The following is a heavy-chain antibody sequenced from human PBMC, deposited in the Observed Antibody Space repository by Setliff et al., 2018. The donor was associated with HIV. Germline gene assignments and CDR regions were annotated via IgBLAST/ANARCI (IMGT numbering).Heavy chain of an antibody. J-gene: IGHJ6*03. D-gene: IGHD2-15*01. V-gene: IGHV4-31*02. CDR2: IYHNGST. CDR3: ARGGGSRAATSSYYYMDV. CDR1: GGSISIGGYY. Sequence: SETLSLTCTVSGGSISIGGYYWGWIRQHPGKGLEWIGYIYHNGSTYYNPSLKSRLITSVDTSKNQFSLKLSSVTAADAAVYYCARGGGSRAATSSYYYMDVWGKGTTVTVSS.